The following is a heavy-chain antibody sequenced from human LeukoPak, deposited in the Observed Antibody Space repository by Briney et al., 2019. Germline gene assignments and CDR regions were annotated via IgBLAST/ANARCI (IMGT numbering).Heavy chain of an antibody. V-gene: IGHV1-2*02. CDR1: GYTFTGYY. CDR2: INPNSGGT. CDR3: AREAPYSNRPDH. J-gene: IGHJ4*02. Sequence: ASVKVSCKASGYTFTGYYMHWVRQAPGQGLEWMGWINPNSGGTNYAQKFQGRVTVTRDSSINTAYMDLSRLTSGDTAMYYCAREAPYSNRPDHWGQGTLVTVSS. D-gene: IGHD6-13*01.